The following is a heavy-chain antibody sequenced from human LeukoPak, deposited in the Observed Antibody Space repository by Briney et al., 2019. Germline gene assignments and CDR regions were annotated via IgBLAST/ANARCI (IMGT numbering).Heavy chain of an antibody. V-gene: IGHV4-39*07. CDR3: ARDHEGSGSYDY. CDR1: GDSIRSSSYH. D-gene: IGHD1-26*01. J-gene: IGHJ4*02. Sequence: SETLSLTCTVSGDSIRSSSYHWGWIRQPPGKGLEWIGSIYYSGSTYYNPSLKSRVTISVDRSKNQFSLKLSSVTAADTAVYYCARDHEGSGSYDYWGQGTLVTVSS. CDR2: IYYSGST.